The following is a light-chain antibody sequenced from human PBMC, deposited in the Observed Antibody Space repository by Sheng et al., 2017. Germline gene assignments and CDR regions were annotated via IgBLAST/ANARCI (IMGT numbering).Light chain of an antibody. Sequence: QSVLTQPPSVSEAPRQRVTISCSGSSFNIGNNAVNWYQQLPGKAPKVLIYNDDLLPSGVSDRFSGSKSGTSASLAISGLQSEDEADYYCQSYDGSLRDAAVFGAGTKVTVL. V-gene: IGLV1-36*01. J-gene: IGLJ1*01. CDR2: NDD. CDR1: SFNIGNNA. CDR3: QSYDGSLRDAAV.